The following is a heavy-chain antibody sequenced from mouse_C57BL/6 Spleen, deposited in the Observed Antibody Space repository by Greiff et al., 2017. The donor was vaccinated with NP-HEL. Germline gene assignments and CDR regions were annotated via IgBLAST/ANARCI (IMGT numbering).Heavy chain of an antibody. CDR1: GYAFSSYW. Sequence: VQLQESGAELVKPGASVKISCKASGYAFSSYWMNWVKQRPGKGLEWIGQIYPGDGDTNYNGKFKGKATLTADKSSSTAYMQLSSLTSEDSAVYFCARSTTVVATWYFDVWGTGTTVTVSS. D-gene: IGHD1-1*01. CDR3: ARSTTVVATWYFDV. V-gene: IGHV1-80*01. CDR2: IYPGDGDT. J-gene: IGHJ1*03.